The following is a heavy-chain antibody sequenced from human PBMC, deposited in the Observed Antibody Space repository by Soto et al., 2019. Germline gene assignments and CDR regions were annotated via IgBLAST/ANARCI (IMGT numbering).Heavy chain of an antibody. CDR1: GFTFSSYG. D-gene: IGHD3-16*01. CDR3: AKDLGRRVYYYGMDV. Sequence: RRLSCAASGFTFSSYGMHWVRQAPGKGLEWVAVISYDGSNKYYADSVKGRFTISRDNSKNTLYLQMNSLRAEDTAVYYCAKDLGRRVYYYGMDVWGQGTTVTVSS. CDR2: ISYDGSNK. V-gene: IGHV3-30*18. J-gene: IGHJ6*02.